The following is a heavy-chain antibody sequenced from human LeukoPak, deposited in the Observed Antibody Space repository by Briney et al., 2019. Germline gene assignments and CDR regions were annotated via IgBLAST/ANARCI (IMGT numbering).Heavy chain of an antibody. CDR3: ARGPEITMIVVVILGVDY. Sequence: ASVKVSCKASGYTFTGYYMHWVRQAPGQGLEWMGWINPNSGATDYAQKFQGRVTMTRDTSISTAYMELSRLRSDDTAVYYCARGPEITMIVVVILGVDYWGQGTLVTVSS. J-gene: IGHJ4*02. D-gene: IGHD3-22*01. CDR2: INPNSGAT. CDR1: GYTFTGYY. V-gene: IGHV1-2*02.